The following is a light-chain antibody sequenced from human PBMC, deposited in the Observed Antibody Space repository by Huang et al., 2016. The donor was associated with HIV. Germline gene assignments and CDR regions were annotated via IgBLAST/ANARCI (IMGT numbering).Light chain of an antibody. V-gene: IGKV1-33*01. Sequence: DIQMTQSPSSLSASVGDRVTITCQASQDISNYFNWYQQKPGKAPKLLMYDASKLEAGVPSRFSGNTSGTHFTFTISSLRPEDIATYYCQQYDDFPLTFGGGTKVQIK. CDR1: QDISNY. CDR3: QQYDDFPLT. J-gene: IGKJ4*01. CDR2: DAS.